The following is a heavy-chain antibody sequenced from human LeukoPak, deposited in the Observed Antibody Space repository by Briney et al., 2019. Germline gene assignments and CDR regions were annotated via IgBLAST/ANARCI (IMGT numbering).Heavy chain of an antibody. J-gene: IGHJ4*02. D-gene: IGHD2-15*01. Sequence: GRSLRLSCAASGFTFSSYAMHWVRQAPGKGLEWVAVISYDGSNKYYADSVKGRFTISRDNSKNTLYLQMNSLRAEDTAVYYCARDVAGSVRRPSFFDYWGQGTLVTVSS. CDR3: ARDVAGSVRRPSFFDY. CDR2: ISYDGSNK. V-gene: IGHV3-30-3*01. CDR1: GFTFSSYA.